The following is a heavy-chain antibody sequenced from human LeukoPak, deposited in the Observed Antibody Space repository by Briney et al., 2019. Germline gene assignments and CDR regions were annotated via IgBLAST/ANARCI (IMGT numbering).Heavy chain of an antibody. J-gene: IGHJ4*02. D-gene: IGHD3-10*01. Sequence: SETLSLNCTVSGGSISSYYWTWLRQPPGKGLEWIGCIYYSGSTNYNPSLKSRVTISIDTSKNQFSLKLSSVTAADTAVYYCARDYYFGSGSYDYWGQGTLVTVSS. V-gene: IGHV4-59*01. CDR3: ARDYYFGSGSYDY. CDR2: IYYSGST. CDR1: GGSISSYY.